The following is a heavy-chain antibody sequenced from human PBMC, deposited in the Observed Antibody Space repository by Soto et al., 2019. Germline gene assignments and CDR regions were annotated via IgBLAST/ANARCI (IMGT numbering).Heavy chain of an antibody. D-gene: IGHD3-22*01. CDR3: ARDKGYYYDSSSAFDI. CDR2: IYHSGST. CDR1: GGSISSSNW. Sequence: KSSETLSLTCAVSGGSISSSNWWSWVRQPPGKGLEWIGEIYHSGSTNYNPSLKSRVTISVDKSKNQFSLKLSSVTAADTAVYYCARDKGYYYDSSSAFDIWGQGTMVTVSS. J-gene: IGHJ3*02. V-gene: IGHV4-4*02.